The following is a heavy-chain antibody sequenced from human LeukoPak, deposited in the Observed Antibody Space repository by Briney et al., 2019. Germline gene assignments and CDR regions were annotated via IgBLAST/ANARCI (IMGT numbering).Heavy chain of an antibody. Sequence: ASVKVSCKASGGTFANYAVSWVRQAPGQGLEWMGWINPNGGGTIYAQKFQGRVTMTRDTSISTAYMELSRLRSDDTAVYYCARVVGGSYCSSTSCDYYYYGMDVWGQGTTVTVSS. CDR1: GGTFANYA. D-gene: IGHD2-2*01. J-gene: IGHJ6*02. V-gene: IGHV1-2*02. CDR3: ARVVGGSYCSSTSCDYYYYGMDV. CDR2: INPNGGGT.